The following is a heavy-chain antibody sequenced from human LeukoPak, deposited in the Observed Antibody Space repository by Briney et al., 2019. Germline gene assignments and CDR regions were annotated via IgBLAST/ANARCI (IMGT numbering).Heavy chain of an antibody. CDR2: ISGSGDNT. CDR3: AKNMGYGGNSAFDI. CDR1: GFTFKSYG. V-gene: IGHV3-23*01. J-gene: IGHJ3*02. D-gene: IGHD4-23*01. Sequence: GGSLRLSCAASGFTFKSYGMSWVRQAPGKGLEWVSVISGSGDNTNYADPVTGRFTISRDNSKNTLYVQMNSLRAEDTAVYYCAKNMGYGGNSAFDIWGQGTMVTVSS.